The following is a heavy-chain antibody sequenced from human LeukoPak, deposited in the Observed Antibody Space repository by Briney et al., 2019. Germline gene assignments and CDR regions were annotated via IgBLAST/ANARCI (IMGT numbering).Heavy chain of an antibody. CDR1: GYSISSGYY. D-gene: IGHD5-18*01. Sequence: SEILSLTCTVSGYSISSGYYWGWIRQPPGKGLEWIGSIYHSGSTYYNPSLKSRVTISVDTSKNQFSLKLSSVTAADTAVYYCARRGYSYYYFDYWGQGTLVTVSS. V-gene: IGHV4-38-2*02. J-gene: IGHJ4*02. CDR2: IYHSGST. CDR3: ARRGYSYYYFDY.